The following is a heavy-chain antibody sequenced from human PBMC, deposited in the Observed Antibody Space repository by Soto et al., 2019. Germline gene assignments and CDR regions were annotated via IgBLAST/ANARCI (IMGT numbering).Heavy chain of an antibody. V-gene: IGHV4-34*01. CDR2: INHSVST. CDR1: GGSFSGYY. CDR3: ARAAWDIVVVVAATLGDPDYYYYYYGMDG. D-gene: IGHD2-15*01. J-gene: IGHJ6*02. Sequence: PSETLSLTCAVYGGSFSGYYWSWIRQPPGKGLEWIGEINHSVSTNYNPSLKSRVTISVDTSKNQFSLKLSSVTAADTAVYYCARAAWDIVVVVAATLGDPDYYYYYYGMDGWGQGTTVTFSS.